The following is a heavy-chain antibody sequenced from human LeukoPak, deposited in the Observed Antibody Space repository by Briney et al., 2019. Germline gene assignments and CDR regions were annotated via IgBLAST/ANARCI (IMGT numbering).Heavy chain of an antibody. CDR3: ARGRRRGYDYVWGSYRYGLYYYYYYMDV. CDR2: ISSSSSTI. J-gene: IGHJ6*03. D-gene: IGHD3-16*02. Sequence: GGSLRLSCAASGFTFRSYSMNWVRQAPGKGLEWVSYISSSSSTIYYADSVKGRFTISRDNAKNSLYLQMNSLRAEDTAVYYCARGRRRGYDYVWGSYRYGLYYYYYYMDVWGKGTTVTVSS. CDR1: GFTFRSYS. V-gene: IGHV3-48*01.